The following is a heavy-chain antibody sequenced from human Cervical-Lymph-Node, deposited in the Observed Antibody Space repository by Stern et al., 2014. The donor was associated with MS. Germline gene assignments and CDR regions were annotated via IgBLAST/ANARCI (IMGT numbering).Heavy chain of an antibody. J-gene: IGHJ5*02. CDR2: TNPKTGGT. CDR3: VRGCSSTTCSSPFDP. V-gene: IGHV1-2*06. CDR1: GYTFTDYF. D-gene: IGHD2-2*01. Sequence: QVQLVESGAEVKKPGASVKVSCKASGYTFTDYFMHWVRQTPGQGLEWMGRTNPKTGGTKYAQKFQGRVTMTRDTSINTDYMELSSLTSDDTAVYYCVRGCSSTTCSSPFDPWGQGTLVTVSS.